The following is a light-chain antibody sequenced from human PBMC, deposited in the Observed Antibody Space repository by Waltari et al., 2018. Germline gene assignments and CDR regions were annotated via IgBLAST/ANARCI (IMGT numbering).Light chain of an antibody. CDR1: SGHSSNA. CDR3: QTWGSGPWV. J-gene: IGLJ3*02. V-gene: IGLV4-69*01. CDR2: INSDGSH. Sequence: QLVLTQSPSASASLGASVKLTCTLSSGHSSNAIAWHQQQPEKGPRFVMKINSDGSHTKGDGIPDRFSGCSSGAERYLTISSLQSEDEADYYCQTWGSGPWVFGGGTKLTVL.